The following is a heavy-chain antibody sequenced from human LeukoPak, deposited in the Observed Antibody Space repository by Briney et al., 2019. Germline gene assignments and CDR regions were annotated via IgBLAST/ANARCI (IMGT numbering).Heavy chain of an antibody. D-gene: IGHD6-13*01. CDR2: INPNSGST. CDR1: GYTFTGYY. CDR3: ARQQQQLAPNFDY. Sequence: ASVKVSCKASGYTFTGYYMHWVRQAPGQGLEWMGWINPNSGSTNYAQKFQGRVTMTRDTSISTAYMELSRLRSDDTAVYYCARQQQQLAPNFDYWGQGTLVTVSS. J-gene: IGHJ4*02. V-gene: IGHV1-2*02.